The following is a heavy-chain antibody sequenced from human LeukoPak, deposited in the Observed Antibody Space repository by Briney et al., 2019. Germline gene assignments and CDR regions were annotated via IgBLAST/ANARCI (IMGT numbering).Heavy chain of an antibody. Sequence: GGSLRLSCAASGFRFSSYWVSWVRQAPGKGLEWVANINQDESEKYYVDSVKGRFTISRDNAKNSLYLQMNSLRAEDTAVYYCARDGHPFDLWGQGTLVTVAS. CDR1: GFRFSSYW. V-gene: IGHV3-7*01. CDR2: INQDESEK. J-gene: IGHJ4*02. CDR3: ARDGHPFDL.